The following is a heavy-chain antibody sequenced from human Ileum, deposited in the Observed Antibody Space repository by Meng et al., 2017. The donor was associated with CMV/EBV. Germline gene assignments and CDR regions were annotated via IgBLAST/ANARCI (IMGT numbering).Heavy chain of an antibody. V-gene: IGHV3-74*01. Sequence: GGSLRLSCAASGFTFSNHWMHWVRQAPGKGLAWVARISTDGSSTSYADSVKGRFTISKDNTMNTLCLQMNSLRAEDTAVYYCAKRDCTSSSCHYYFDYWGQRTLVTVSS. CDR2: ISTDGSST. CDR3: AKRDCTSSSCHYYFDY. D-gene: IGHD2-2*01. J-gene: IGHJ4*02. CDR1: GFTFSNHW.